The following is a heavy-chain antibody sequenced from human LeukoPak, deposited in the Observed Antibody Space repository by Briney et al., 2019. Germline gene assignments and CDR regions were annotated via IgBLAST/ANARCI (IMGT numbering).Heavy chain of an antibody. Sequence: PGGSLRLSCAASGFTFSNYGIHWVRQAPGRGLGGVAFIRYDGSDKYYADSVKARFTISRDSSKNTVYLQMNSLRDEDTAVYYCAKATRGSFSIWDYWGQGTLVTVSS. CDR1: GFTFSNYG. D-gene: IGHD1-26*01. J-gene: IGHJ4*02. V-gene: IGHV3-30*02. CDR3: AKATRGSFSIWDY. CDR2: IRYDGSDK.